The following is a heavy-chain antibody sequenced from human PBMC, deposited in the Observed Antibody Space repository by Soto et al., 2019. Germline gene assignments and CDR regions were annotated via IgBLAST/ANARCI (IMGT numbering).Heavy chain of an antibody. CDR2: IIPILGIA. CDR3: ARDLGSAEPFDY. V-gene: IGHV1-69*08. D-gene: IGHD6-25*01. Sequence: QVQLVQSGAEVKKPGSSVKVSCKASGGTFSSYTISWVRQAPGQGLEWMGRIIPILGIANYAQKFQGRVTITADKSTSTAYMELSSLRSEDTAVYYCARDLGSAEPFDYWGQGTLVTVSS. CDR1: GGTFSSYT. J-gene: IGHJ4*02.